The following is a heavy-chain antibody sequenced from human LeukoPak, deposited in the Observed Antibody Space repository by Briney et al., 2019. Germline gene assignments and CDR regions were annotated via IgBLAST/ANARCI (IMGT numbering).Heavy chain of an antibody. V-gene: IGHV3-48*01. D-gene: IGHD5-24*01. CDR3: ARASFQRWLQLGGD. CDR2: ISSSSSTI. CDR1: GFTFSTYS. Sequence: GGSLRLSCTASGFTFSTYSMNWVRLAPGKGLEWVSYISSSSSTIYYADSVKGRFTISRDNAKNSLYLQMNSLRVEDTAVYYCARASFQRWLQLGGDWGQGTLVTVSS. J-gene: IGHJ4*02.